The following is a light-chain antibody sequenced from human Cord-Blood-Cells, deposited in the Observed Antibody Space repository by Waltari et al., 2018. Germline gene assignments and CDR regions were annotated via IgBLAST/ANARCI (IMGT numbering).Light chain of an antibody. J-gene: IGLJ1*01. CDR3: QSYDSSLSGYV. V-gene: IGLV1-40*01. CDR1: SSNIGAGYD. CDR2: GNS. Sequence: QSVLTQPPSVSGAPGQRVTISCTGSSSNIGAGYDVHWYQQLPGTAPKLLIYGNSNRPSGAPDPFSGSKSGTSASLAITGLQAEDEADYYCQSYDSSLSGYVFGTGTKVTVL.